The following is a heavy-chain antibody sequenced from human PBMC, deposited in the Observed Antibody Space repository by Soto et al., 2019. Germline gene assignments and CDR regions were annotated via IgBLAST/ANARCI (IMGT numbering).Heavy chain of an antibody. J-gene: IGHJ6*03. CDR3: ASFFCSSTSCSNYYYYYMDV. D-gene: IGHD2-2*01. CDR2: INHSGST. CDR1: GGSFSGYY. Sequence: SETLSLTCAVYGGSFSGYYWSWIRQPPGKGLEWIGEINHSGSTNYNPSLKSRVTISVDTSKNQFSLKLSSVTAADTAVYYCASFFCSSTSCSNYYYYYMDVWGKGTTVT. V-gene: IGHV4-34*01.